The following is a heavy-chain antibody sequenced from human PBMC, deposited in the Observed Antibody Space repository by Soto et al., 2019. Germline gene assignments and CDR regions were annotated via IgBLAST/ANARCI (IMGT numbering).Heavy chain of an antibody. CDR1: GFTFGNYA. D-gene: IGHD2-15*01. V-gene: IGHV3-23*01. CDR3: AKDRGPYCSGGICYPPSWFDP. J-gene: IGHJ5*02. Sequence: GGSLRLSCVGSGFTFGNYAMSWVRQAPGKGLEWVSSITGIDGRTYYADSVKGRFTISRDNPKNTLYLQMNNLRAEDTAMFHCAKDRGPYCSGGICYPPSWFDPWGQGTQVTVSS. CDR2: ITGIDGRT.